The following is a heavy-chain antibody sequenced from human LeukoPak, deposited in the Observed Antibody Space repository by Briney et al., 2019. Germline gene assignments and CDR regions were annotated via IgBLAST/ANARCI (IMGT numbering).Heavy chain of an antibody. Sequence: KASETLSFTCIVSGGSISSSSYYWGWIRQPPGKGLEWIGSIYYSGSTYYNPSLKSRVTISVDTSKNQFSLKLSSVTAADTAVYYCAREPLAVNPDFVDYWGQGTLVTVSS. J-gene: IGHJ4*02. D-gene: IGHD6-19*01. CDR3: AREPLAVNPDFVDY. CDR1: GGSISSSSYY. V-gene: IGHV4-39*07. CDR2: IYYSGST.